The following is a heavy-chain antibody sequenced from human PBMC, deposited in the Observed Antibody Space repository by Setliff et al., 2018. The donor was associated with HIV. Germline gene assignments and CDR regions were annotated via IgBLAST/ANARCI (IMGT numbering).Heavy chain of an antibody. CDR3: AREASRCAFDI. Sequence: ASVKVSCKASGYTFTTYDINWVRQATGQGLEWMGWINTNTGNPTYAQGFTGRFVFSLDTSVSTAYLQISSLKAEDTAVYYCAREASRCAFDIWGQGTMVTVSS. J-gene: IGHJ3*02. V-gene: IGHV7-4-1*02. CDR2: INTNTGNP. CDR1: GYTFTTYD.